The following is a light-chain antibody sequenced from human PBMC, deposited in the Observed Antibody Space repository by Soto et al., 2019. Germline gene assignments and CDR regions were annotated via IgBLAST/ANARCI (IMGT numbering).Light chain of an antibody. CDR3: MQGTHWPWT. V-gene: IGKV2-30*02. CDR1: QSLIHSDGNTY. CDR2: KVS. Sequence: DVVMTQSPLSLPVTLGQPASISCRSSQSLIHSDGNTYLNWFQQKPGQSPRRLIYKVSDTDSGDQDRFSGSGQGTDFTVKISRVEAEDVGVYYCMQGTHWPWTFGQGTEVEIK. J-gene: IGKJ1*01.